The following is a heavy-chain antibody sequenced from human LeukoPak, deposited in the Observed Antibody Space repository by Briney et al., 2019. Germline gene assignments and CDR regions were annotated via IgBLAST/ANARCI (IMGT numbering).Heavy chain of an antibody. CDR3: AKDTLPYGSGTQFDY. CDR1: GFMLNGYW. D-gene: IGHD3-10*01. Sequence: GGSLRLSCAGSGFMLNGYWMQWVRQVPGKGLEWVSAISGSGGSTYYADSVKGRFTISRDNSKNTLYLQMNSLRAEDTAVYYCAKDTLPYGSGTQFDYWGQGTLVTVSS. J-gene: IGHJ4*02. CDR2: ISGSGGST. V-gene: IGHV3-23*01.